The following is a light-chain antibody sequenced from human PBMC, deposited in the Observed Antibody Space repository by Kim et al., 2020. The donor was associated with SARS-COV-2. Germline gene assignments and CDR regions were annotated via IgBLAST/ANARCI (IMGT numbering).Light chain of an antibody. CDR3: SSYSTTSTLV. Sequence: GQLITIACPGTRSDVASHNYVSWYQQYPGRAPKLLIYNVFNRPSGVSSRFSGSKSGNTASLTISGLQADDEGNYYCSSYSTTSTLVFGSGTKVTVL. CDR2: NVF. V-gene: IGLV2-14*03. J-gene: IGLJ1*01. CDR1: RSDVASHNY.